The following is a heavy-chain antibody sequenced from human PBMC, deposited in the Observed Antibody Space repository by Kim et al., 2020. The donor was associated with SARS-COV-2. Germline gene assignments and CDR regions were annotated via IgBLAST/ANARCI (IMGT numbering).Heavy chain of an antibody. CDR1: GFTVSSNY. D-gene: IGHD3-10*01. Sequence: GGSLRLSCAASGFTVSSNYMSWVRQAPGKGLEWVSVIYSGGSTYYADSVKGRFTISRDNSKNTLYLQMNSLRAEDTAVYYCARDNPRDYYGSGSYLSGWGQGTLVTVSS. V-gene: IGHV3-53*01. J-gene: IGHJ4*02. CDR3: ARDNPRDYYGSGSYLSG. CDR2: IYSGGST.